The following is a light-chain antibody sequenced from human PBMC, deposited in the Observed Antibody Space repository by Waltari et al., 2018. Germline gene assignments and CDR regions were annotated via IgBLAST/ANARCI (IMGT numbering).Light chain of an antibody. Sequence: EIVVTQSPATLSVSPGEGATLSCRASETIKTNLAWYQHKPGQAPRVRIYDASTRATGIPARFSGSGSGTEFTLTISSLQSEDFAIYFCQQYNEWPPISTFGQGTNLEIK. CDR1: ETIKTN. V-gene: IGKV3-15*01. CDR3: QQYNEWPPIST. CDR2: DAS. J-gene: IGKJ2*01.